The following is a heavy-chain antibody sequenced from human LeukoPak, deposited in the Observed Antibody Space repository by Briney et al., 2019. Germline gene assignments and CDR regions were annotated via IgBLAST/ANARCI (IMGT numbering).Heavy chain of an antibody. Sequence: GGSLRLSCAASGFTFSSYGMHWVRQAPGQGLEWMGWINPNSGGTNYAQKFQGRVTMTRDTSISTAYMELSRLRSDDTAVYYCARVINDKVLQYYDFWSGLIPPPFDYWGQGTLVTVSS. CDR3: ARVINDKVLQYYDFWSGLIPPPFDY. CDR1: GFTFSSYG. V-gene: IGHV1-2*02. CDR2: INPNSGGT. J-gene: IGHJ4*02. D-gene: IGHD3-3*01.